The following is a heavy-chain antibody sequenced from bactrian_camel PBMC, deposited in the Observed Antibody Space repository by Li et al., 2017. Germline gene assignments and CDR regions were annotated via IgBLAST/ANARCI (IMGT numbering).Heavy chain of an antibody. D-gene: IGHD3*01. CDR1: GSTYSTHC. Sequence: HVQLVESGGDSVQAGGSLGLSCAASGSTYSTHCMAWFRQAPGKEREGVAGIYGSDSTRYADSAKGRFTISKDKAKNTVYLQMNNLQPEDNALYYCASSWACTLWSGFYQAEFHYWGQGTQVTVS. J-gene: IGHJ4*01. V-gene: IGHV3S53*01. CDR3: ASSWACTLWSGFYQAEFHY. CDR2: IYGSDST.